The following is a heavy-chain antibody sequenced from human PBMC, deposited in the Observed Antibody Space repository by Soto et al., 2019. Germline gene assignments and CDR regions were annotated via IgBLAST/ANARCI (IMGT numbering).Heavy chain of an antibody. J-gene: IGHJ4*02. CDR1: GFTFSSYA. Sequence: EVQLLESGGGLVQPGGSLRLSCAASGFTFSSYAMSWVRQAPGKGLEWVSAISGSGGSTYYADSVKGRFTISRDNSKNTLYLQMNSLIAEDTAVYYCAKDQIAVAGTSLIFDYWGQGTLVTVSS. D-gene: IGHD6-19*01. V-gene: IGHV3-23*01. CDR2: ISGSGGST. CDR3: AKDQIAVAGTSLIFDY.